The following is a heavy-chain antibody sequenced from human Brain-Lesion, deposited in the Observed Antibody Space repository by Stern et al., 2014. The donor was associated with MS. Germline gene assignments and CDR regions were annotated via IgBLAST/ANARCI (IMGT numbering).Heavy chain of an antibody. CDR1: GGSFSSRSYY. CDR2: VYYSGNA. D-gene: IGHD6-13*01. J-gene: IGHJ4*02. CDR3: ARIDSSSWYDYFVS. V-gene: IGHV4-39*01. Sequence: QVQLQESGPGLVKPSETLSLTCTVSGGSFSSRSYYWGWIRQPPGKGLEWIGSVYYSGNAYYNPSLERRVTMSVDTSKDQFSLKLRSVTAADTAVYYCARIDSSSWYDYFVSWGQGTLVTVSS.